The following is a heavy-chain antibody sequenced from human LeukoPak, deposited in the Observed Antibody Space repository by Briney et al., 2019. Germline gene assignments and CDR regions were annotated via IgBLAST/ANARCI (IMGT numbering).Heavy chain of an antibody. D-gene: IGHD3-10*02. J-gene: IGHJ6*02. Sequence: GGSVRLSCAAWGFTFSSYGMHGVRQAPGKGVEGGAVISYDGSNKYYADSVKGRFTISRDNSKNTLYLQMNSLRAEDTAVYYCAKELRSALYYYYGMDVWGQGTTVTVSS. CDR1: GFTFSSYG. CDR3: AKELRSALYYYYGMDV. CDR2: ISYDGSNK. V-gene: IGHV3-30*18.